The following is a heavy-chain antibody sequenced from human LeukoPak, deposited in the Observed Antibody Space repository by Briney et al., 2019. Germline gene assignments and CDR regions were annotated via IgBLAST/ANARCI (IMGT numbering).Heavy chain of an antibody. Sequence: SETLSLTCTVPGGSISSSSYSRGWIRQPPGKGLEWIGSIYYSGTTYYNPSLKSRVTISVDTSKIQFSLKLSSVAATDTAVYFSARLRFDFWSGYTHPYFDYWGKGTLVTVSS. D-gene: IGHD3-3*01. V-gene: IGHV4-39*01. CDR2: IYYSGTT. CDR3: ARLRFDFWSGYTHPYFDY. CDR1: GGSISSSSYS. J-gene: IGHJ4*02.